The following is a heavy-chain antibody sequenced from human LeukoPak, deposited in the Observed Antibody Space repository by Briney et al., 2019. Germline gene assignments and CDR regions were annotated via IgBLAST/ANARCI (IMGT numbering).Heavy chain of an antibody. J-gene: IGHJ4*02. V-gene: IGHV4-4*07. CDR3: ARGRHLADYFDY. CDR2: IYTSGST. Sequence: TSETLSLTCTVSGGSISSYYWSWIRQPAGKGLEWIGRIYTSGSTNYNPSLKSRVTMSVDASKNQFSLKLSSVTAADTAVYYCARGRHLADYFDYWGQGTLVTVSS. CDR1: GGSISSYY.